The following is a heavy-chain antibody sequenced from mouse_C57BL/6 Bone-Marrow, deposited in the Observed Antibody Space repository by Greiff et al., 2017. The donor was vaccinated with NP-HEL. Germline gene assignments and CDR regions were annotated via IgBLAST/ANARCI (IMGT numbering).Heavy chain of an antibody. J-gene: IGHJ2*01. D-gene: IGHD2-4*01. CDR3: ARHYDYDGVDY. CDR2: ISNGGGST. V-gene: IGHV5-12*01. Sequence: EVKLMESGGGLVQPGGSLKLSCAASGFTFSDYYMYWVRQTPEKRLEWVAYISNGGGSTYYPDTVKGRFTISRDNAKNTLYLQMSRLKSEDTAMYYCARHYDYDGVDYWGQGSTLTVSS. CDR1: GFTFSDYY.